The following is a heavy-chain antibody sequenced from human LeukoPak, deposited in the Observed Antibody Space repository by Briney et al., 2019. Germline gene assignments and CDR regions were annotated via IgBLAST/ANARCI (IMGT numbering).Heavy chain of an antibody. Sequence: SETLSLTCTVSGGSISSSSYYWGWLRQPPGKGLEWIGSIYYSGSTYYNPSLKSRVTISVDTSKNQFSLKLSSVTAADTAVYYCARIFDGGSYQRDTRYYYYYMDVWGKGTTVTVSS. CDR3: ARIFDGGSYQRDTRYYYYYMDV. J-gene: IGHJ6*03. V-gene: IGHV4-39*07. D-gene: IGHD1-26*01. CDR2: IYYSGST. CDR1: GGSISSSSYY.